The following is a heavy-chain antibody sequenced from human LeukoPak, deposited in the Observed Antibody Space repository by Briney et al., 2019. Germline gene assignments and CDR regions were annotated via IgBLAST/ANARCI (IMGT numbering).Heavy chain of an antibody. CDR1: GYTFTGYY. CDR3: ARGYYDFWSGPVYYYYMDV. V-gene: IGHV1-2*02. Sequence: ASVKVSCKASGYTFTGYYMHWVRQAPGQGLEWMGWINPNSGGTNYAQKFQGRVTMTRDTSISTAYMELSRLRSDDTAVYYCARGYYDFWSGPVYYYYMDVWGKGTTVIVSS. CDR2: INPNSGGT. J-gene: IGHJ6*03. D-gene: IGHD3-3*01.